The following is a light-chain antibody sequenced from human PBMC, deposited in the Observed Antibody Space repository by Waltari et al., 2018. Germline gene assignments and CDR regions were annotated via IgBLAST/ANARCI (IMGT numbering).Light chain of an antibody. V-gene: IGLV2-14*01. CDR3: SSYTSSSSPYV. CDR2: EVS. CDR1: SSDVGGSNY. Sequence: QSALTQPASVSGSPGQSITISCTGTSSDVGGSNYVSLYQQHPGKAPKLMISEVSNRPSGVSNRFSGSKSGNTASLTISGLQAEDEADYYCSSYTSSSSPYVFGTGTKVTVL. J-gene: IGLJ1*01.